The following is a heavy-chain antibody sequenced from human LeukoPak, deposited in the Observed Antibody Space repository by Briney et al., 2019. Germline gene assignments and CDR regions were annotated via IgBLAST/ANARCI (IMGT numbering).Heavy chain of an antibody. Sequence: SVKVSCKASGGTLSSYAISWVRQAPGQGLEWMGRIIPILGIANYAQKFQGRVTITADKSTSTAYMELSSLRSEDTAVYYCARGGYCSSTRCHNPFDFFYYGMDVWGQRTKV. CDR2: IIPILGIA. CDR3: ARGGYCSSTRCHNPFDFFYYGMDV. D-gene: IGHD2-2*02. J-gene: IGHJ6*02. CDR1: GGTLSSYA. V-gene: IGHV1-69*04.